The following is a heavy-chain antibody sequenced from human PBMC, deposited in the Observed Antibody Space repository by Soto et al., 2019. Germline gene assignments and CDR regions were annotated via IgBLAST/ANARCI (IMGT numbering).Heavy chain of an antibody. J-gene: IGHJ6*02. D-gene: IGHD5-12*01. CDR3: GKVVSTARLYGMDV. Sequence: LRLSCAASEFDFSNFAMNWVRQVPGKGLEWVAAISSGSSSIYYADSVKGRFTVSRDNSKNTLHLEMSGLKADDTAVYYCGKVVSTARLYGMDVWGQGTTVTVSS. CDR2: ISSGSSSI. V-gene: IGHV3-23*01. CDR1: EFDFSNFA.